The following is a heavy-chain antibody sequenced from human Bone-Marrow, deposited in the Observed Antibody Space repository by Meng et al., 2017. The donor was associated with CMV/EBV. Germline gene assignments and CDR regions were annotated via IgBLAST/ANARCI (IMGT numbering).Heavy chain of an antibody. CDR2: IYYTGST. Sequence: SETLSLTCTVSVGSVSTGTYYWIWIRQPPGKGLEWIGYIYYTGSTNYNPSLKSRVTISADTSNNQFSLRLTSVTAADTAVYYCARASGTTNLATDYWGQGTLVTVSS. CDR1: VGSVSTGTYY. CDR3: ARASGTTNLATDY. J-gene: IGHJ4*02. D-gene: IGHD1-7*01. V-gene: IGHV4-61*01.